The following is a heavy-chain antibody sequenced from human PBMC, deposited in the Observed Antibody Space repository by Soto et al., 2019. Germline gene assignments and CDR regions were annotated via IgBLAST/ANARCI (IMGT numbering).Heavy chain of an antibody. V-gene: IGHV1-8*01. Sequence: QVQLVQSGAEVKKPGASVKVSCKASGYTFTSYDINWVRQATGQGLEWMGWMNPNSGNTGYAQKSEAGDTRTRNTSIHIAYMEVGGLGSGGRAVYFCVTLGDVCCGWGGWGGYWGQGTLVTVSS. CDR3: VTLGDVCCGWGGWGGY. CDR2: MNPNSGNT. D-gene: IGHD3-16*01. CDR1: GYTFTSYD. J-gene: IGHJ4*02.